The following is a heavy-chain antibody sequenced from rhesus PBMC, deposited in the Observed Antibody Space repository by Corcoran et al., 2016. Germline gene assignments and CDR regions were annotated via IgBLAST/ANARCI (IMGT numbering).Heavy chain of an antibody. J-gene: IGHJ4*01. CDR3: ARVGISAGHQGDL. V-gene: IGHV4S9*01. Sequence: QVQLQESGPGLVKPSETLSLTCAVSGGSISDNYYWNWIRQPPGTGLEWIGKIYGGSGNTYYNPSLKSRVSISKDTSKNQFSLRVSSVTAADTAVFYCARVGISAGHQGDLWGQGLLVTVSA. D-gene: IGHD6-13*01. CDR2: IYGGSGNT. CDR1: GGSISDNYY.